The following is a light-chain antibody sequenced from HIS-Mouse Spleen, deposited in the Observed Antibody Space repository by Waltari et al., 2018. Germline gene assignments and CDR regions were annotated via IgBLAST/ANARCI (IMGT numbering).Light chain of an antibody. CDR1: AFPNKY. CDR2: EDS. V-gene: IGLV3-10*01. CDR3: YSTDSSGNHRV. Sequence: SYELTQPTSVSVSPGQTARITCSGDAFPNKYAYWYQQKSGQAPVLVIYEDSKRPSGIPERFSGSSSGTMATLTISGAQVEDEADYYCYSTDSSGNHRVFGGGTKLTVL. J-gene: IGLJ2*01.